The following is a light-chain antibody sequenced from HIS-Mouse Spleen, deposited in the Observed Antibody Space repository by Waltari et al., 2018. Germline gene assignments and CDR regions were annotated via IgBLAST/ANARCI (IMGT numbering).Light chain of an antibody. CDR1: SIYVGSYNL. Sequence: QSALTQPASVSGSPGQSITISCTGTSIYVGSYNLVPLYQQHPGKAPKLMIYEGSKRPSGVSNRFSGSKSGNTASLTISGLQAEDEADYYCCSYAGSSTFVVFGGGTKLTVL. CDR2: EGS. CDR3: CSYAGSSTFVV. V-gene: IGLV2-23*01. J-gene: IGLJ2*01.